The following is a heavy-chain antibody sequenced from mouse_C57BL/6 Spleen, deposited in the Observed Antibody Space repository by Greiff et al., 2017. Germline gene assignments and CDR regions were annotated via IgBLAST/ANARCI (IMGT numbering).Heavy chain of an antibody. CDR3: ARGGDYYGSSSYYFDY. J-gene: IGHJ2*01. Sequence: QVQLQQPGTELVKPGASVKLSCKASGYTFTSYWMHWVKQRPGQGLEWIGNINPSNGGTNYNEKFKSKATLTVDKSSSTAYMQRSSLTSEDSAVYYCARGGDYYGSSSYYFDYWGQGTTLTVSS. V-gene: IGHV1-53*01. CDR1: GYTFTSYW. CDR2: INPSNGGT. D-gene: IGHD1-1*01.